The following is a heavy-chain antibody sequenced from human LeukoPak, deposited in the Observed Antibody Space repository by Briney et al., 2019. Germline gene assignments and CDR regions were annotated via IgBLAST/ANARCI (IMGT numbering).Heavy chain of an antibody. CDR1: GFTFSNYA. J-gene: IGHJ4*02. V-gene: IGHV3-23*01. D-gene: IGHD1-26*01. CDR2: ISSSGGDT. CDR3: AKGGSSLVWGGAVDY. Sequence: GGSLRLSCAASGFTFSNYAMSWVRQARGKGRGWVSAISSSGGDTYYADSVMGRFTISRENPKNTLYLQMNTLRAEDTAVYYGAKGGSSLVWGGAVDYWGQGTLVTVSS.